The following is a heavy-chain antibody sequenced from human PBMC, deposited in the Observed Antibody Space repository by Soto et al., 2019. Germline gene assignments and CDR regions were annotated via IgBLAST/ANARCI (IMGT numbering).Heavy chain of an antibody. CDR1: GGTFSSYT. CDR3: ARDPSRTTVTHVDY. V-gene: IGHV1-69*04. D-gene: IGHD4-17*01. Sequence: ASVKVSCTASGGTFSSYTISWVRQAPGQGLEWMGRIIPILGIANYAQKFQGRVTITADKSTSTAYMELSSLRFEDTAVYYCARDPSRTTVTHVDYWGQGTLVTVSS. CDR2: IIPILGIA. J-gene: IGHJ4*02.